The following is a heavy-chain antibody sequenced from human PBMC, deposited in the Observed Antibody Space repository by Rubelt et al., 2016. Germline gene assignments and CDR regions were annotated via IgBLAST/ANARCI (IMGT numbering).Heavy chain of an antibody. D-gene: IGHD5-18*01. V-gene: IGHV4-59*01. J-gene: IGHJ4*02. CDR3: ARVGDPGGGYGYTGLYYFDY. CDR1: GGSISGYF. Sequence: TVSGGSISGYFWSWIRQPPGKGLEWIGYIYYSGSTNYNSSLKSRVTISVDTSKSQFSLNLSSVTAADTAVYYCARVGDPGGGYGYTGLYYFDYWGQGTLVTVSS. CDR2: IYYSGST.